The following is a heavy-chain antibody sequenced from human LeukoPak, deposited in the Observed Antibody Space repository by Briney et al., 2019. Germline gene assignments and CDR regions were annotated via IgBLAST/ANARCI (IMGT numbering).Heavy chain of an antibody. Sequence: GGSLRLSCAASGFTFSSYAMSWVRQAPGKGLEWVSSISGSGNRTYYADSVKGRFTISRDNSKNTSFLQMNSLRAEDTAVYYCAKNLYCGGGSCYPSALGMDVWGQGTTATVSS. CDR2: ISGSGNRT. CDR1: GFTFSSYA. J-gene: IGHJ6*02. CDR3: AKNLYCGGGSCYPSALGMDV. D-gene: IGHD2-15*01. V-gene: IGHV3-23*01.